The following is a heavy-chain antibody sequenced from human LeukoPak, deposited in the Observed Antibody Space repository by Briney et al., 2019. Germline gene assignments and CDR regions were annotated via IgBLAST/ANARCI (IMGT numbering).Heavy chain of an antibody. CDR1: GGTFSSYA. Sequence: ASVTVSCTASGGTFSSYAISWVRQAPGQGLEWMGGIIPIFGTANYAQKFQGRVTITADESTSTAYMELSSLRSEDTAVYYCAREGYYDSSGKTDYWGQGTLVTVSS. J-gene: IGHJ4*02. CDR3: AREGYYDSSGKTDY. CDR2: IIPIFGTA. D-gene: IGHD3-22*01. V-gene: IGHV1-69*13.